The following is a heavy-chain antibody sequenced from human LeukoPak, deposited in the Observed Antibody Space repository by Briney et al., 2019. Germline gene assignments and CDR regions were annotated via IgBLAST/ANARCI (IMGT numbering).Heavy chain of an antibody. CDR2: TYYRPKWYN. CDR3: ARDQVAAAGDSYYYYYGMDV. CDR1: GDSVSSNSAA. J-gene: IGHJ6*02. D-gene: IGHD6-13*01. V-gene: IGHV6-1*01. Sequence: SQTLSLTCAISGDSVSSNSAAWNWIRQSPSGGLEWLGGTYYRPKWYNDYAVSVKSRITINPDTSKNQFSLQLNSVTPEDTAVYYCARDQVAAAGDSYYYYYGMDVWGQGTTVTVSS.